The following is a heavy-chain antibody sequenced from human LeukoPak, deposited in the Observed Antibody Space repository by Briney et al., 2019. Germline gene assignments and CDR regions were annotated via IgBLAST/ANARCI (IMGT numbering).Heavy chain of an antibody. CDR2: IYTSVST. Sequence: SETLSLTCTVSGGSISSYYWSWIRQPAGKGLEWIGRIYTSVSTNYNPSIKSRVTMSVDTSKNQFSLKLSSVTAEDTAVYYCARVSRSSWYDYYYYYYMDVWGKGTTVTVSS. CDR3: ARVSRSSWYDYYYYYYMDV. D-gene: IGHD6-13*01. V-gene: IGHV4-4*07. J-gene: IGHJ6*03. CDR1: GGSISSYY.